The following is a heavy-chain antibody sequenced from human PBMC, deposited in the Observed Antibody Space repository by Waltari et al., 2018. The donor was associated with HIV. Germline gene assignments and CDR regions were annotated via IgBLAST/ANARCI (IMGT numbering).Heavy chain of an antibody. Sequence: EVQLVESGGGLVQPGGSLRISCAVSGFTFRNYWMPWVRQAPGKGLEWVANIKEDGSEKYYVDSVKGRFTISRDNAKKSLYLQMNSLRVEDTAVYYCARDPEGYTLGGGDFDYWGQGTLVTVSS. V-gene: IGHV3-7*01. CDR2: IKEDGSEK. CDR1: GFTFRNYW. J-gene: IGHJ4*02. CDR3: ARDPEGYTLGGGDFDY. D-gene: IGHD5-12*01.